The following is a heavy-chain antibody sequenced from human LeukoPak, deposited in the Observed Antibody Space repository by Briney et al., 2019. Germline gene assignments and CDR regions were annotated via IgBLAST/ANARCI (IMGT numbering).Heavy chain of an antibody. Sequence: GGSLRLSCAASGFSFSSYLNWVRQDPGKGLEGFSSIIRTSNPIYSSDSVKRRFTIHRDNAKNSLYLPTNSLRADDTAVYYCARGQSRYFDWYLGFFDYWGQGTLVTVSS. V-gene: IGHV3-21*01. CDR2: IIRTSNPI. D-gene: IGHD3-9*01. J-gene: IGHJ4*02. CDR1: GFSFSSY. CDR3: ARGQSRYFDWYLGFFDY.